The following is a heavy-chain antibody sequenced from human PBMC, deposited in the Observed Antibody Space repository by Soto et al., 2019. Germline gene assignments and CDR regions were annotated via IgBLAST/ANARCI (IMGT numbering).Heavy chain of an antibody. CDR1: AFSLSSSGVG. D-gene: IGHD2-15*01. V-gene: IGHV2-5*02. J-gene: IGHJ5*01. CDR2: IYWDDDK. Sequence: PTLVNPTQTPTMTWPSSAFSLSSSGVGVGWIRQPPGKALEWLALIYWDDDKRYSPSLKSRLSITKDTSKNKVVLTNTNMDPVDTATHYCAHSHLMVASNYNCFDS. CDR3: AHSHLMVASNYNCFDS.